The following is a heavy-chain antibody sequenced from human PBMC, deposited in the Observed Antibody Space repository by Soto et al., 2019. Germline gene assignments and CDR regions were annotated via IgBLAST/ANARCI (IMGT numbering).Heavy chain of an antibody. D-gene: IGHD3-22*01. J-gene: IGHJ3*02. CDR2: IIPIFGTA. V-gene: IGHV1-69*13. CDR3: ARDLYDSSGSVAFDI. CDR1: GGTFSSYA. Sequence: SVKVSCKASGGTFSSYAISWVRQAPGQGLEWMGGIIPIFGTANYAQKFQGRVTITADESTSTAYMELSSLRSEDTAVYYCARDLYDSSGSVAFDIWGQGTMVTVSS.